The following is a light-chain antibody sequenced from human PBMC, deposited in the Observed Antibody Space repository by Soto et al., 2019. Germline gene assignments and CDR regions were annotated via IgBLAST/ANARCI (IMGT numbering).Light chain of an antibody. CDR1: QSVRGN. J-gene: IGKJ2*01. Sequence: EIVMTQSPATLSVSPGERVALSCRASQSVRGNFAWYQQKPGQAPRILIYDASTRATGIPARFSGSGSGTEFTLTISSLQSEDFGVFYCQQYNNWPYTFGQGTKLEIK. CDR3: QQYNNWPYT. CDR2: DAS. V-gene: IGKV3-15*01.